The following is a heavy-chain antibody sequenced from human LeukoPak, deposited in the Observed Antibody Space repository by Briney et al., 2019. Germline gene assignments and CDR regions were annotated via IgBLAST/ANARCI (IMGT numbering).Heavy chain of an antibody. J-gene: IGHJ3*02. D-gene: IGHD2-21*02. CDR1: GFTVSSNY. CDR2: IYSGGST. V-gene: IGHV3-53*01. Sequence: GGSLRLSCAASGFTVSSNYMSWVRQGPGKGLEWVSVIYSGGSTYYADSVKGRFTISRDNSKNTLYLQMNSLRAEDTAVYYCARFRRCGGDCYDAFDIWGQGTMVTVSS. CDR3: ARFRRCGGDCYDAFDI.